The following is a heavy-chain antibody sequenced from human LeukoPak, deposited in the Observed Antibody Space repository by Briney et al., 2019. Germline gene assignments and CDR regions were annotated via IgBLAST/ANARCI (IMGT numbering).Heavy chain of an antibody. CDR3: ARERVVVVAAKAYNWFDP. CDR1: GFTFSRYW. D-gene: IGHD2-15*01. CDR2: IKQDGSEK. Sequence: GGSLRLSCAASGFTFSRYWMSWVRQAPGKGLEWVANIKQDGSEKYYVDSVKGRFTISRDNAKNSLYLQMNSLRAEDTAVYYCARERVVVVAAKAYNWFDPWGQGTLVTVSS. V-gene: IGHV3-7*01. J-gene: IGHJ5*02.